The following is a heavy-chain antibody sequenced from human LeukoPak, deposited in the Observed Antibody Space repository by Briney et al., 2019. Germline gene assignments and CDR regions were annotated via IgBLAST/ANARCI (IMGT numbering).Heavy chain of an antibody. Sequence: GGSLRLSCAASGFTFSDYYMSWIRQAPGKGLKWVSYISSSGSTIYYADSVKGRFTISRDNAKNSLYLQMNSLRAEDTAVYYCARATMVRGVNYYYGMDVWGQGTTVTVSS. V-gene: IGHV3-11*01. CDR3: ARATMVRGVNYYYGMDV. CDR2: ISSSGSTI. D-gene: IGHD3-10*01. J-gene: IGHJ6*02. CDR1: GFTFSDYY.